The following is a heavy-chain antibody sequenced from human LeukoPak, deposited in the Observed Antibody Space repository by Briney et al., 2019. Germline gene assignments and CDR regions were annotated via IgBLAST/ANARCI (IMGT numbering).Heavy chain of an antibody. CDR2: MNPNSGNT. CDR1: GYTFSNND. Sequence: ASVKVSCKASGYTFSNNDINWVRQATGQGLEWMGWMNPNSGNTGYAQKFQGRVTMTRNTSISTAYMELSSLRSEDTAVYYCARGTMGSWFDPWGQGTLVTVSS. D-gene: IGHD2-15*01. CDR3: ARGTMGSWFDP. V-gene: IGHV1-8*01. J-gene: IGHJ5*02.